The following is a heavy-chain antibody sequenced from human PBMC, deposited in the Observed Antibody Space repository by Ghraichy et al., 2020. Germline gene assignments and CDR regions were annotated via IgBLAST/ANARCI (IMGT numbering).Heavy chain of an antibody. CDR3: AKRDKPCSGSSCHKGPVDC. Sequence: GGSLRLSCAASGFTFSSYAMNWVRQAPGKGPEWVSGISGTGGTTYYADSVKGRFTASRDNSENTLFLQMNSLRAEDTAVYYCAKRDKPCSGSSCHKGPVDCWGQGTLVTVSS. V-gene: IGHV3-23*01. D-gene: IGHD2-15*01. CDR1: GFTFSSYA. CDR2: ISGTGGTT. J-gene: IGHJ4*02.